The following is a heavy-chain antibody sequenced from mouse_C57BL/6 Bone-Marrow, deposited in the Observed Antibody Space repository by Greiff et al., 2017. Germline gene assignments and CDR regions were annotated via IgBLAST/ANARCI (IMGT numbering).Heavy chain of an antibody. D-gene: IGHD4-1*01. CDR2: IYPRSGNT. Sequence: VQLQESGAELARPGASVKLSCKASGYTFTSYGISWVKQRTGQGLEWIGVIYPRSGNTYYNEKFKGKATLTADKSSSTAYMELRSLTSEDSAVYFCARHWGDYWGQGTTLTVSS. CDR1: GYTFTSYG. J-gene: IGHJ2*01. CDR3: ARHWGDY. V-gene: IGHV1-81*01.